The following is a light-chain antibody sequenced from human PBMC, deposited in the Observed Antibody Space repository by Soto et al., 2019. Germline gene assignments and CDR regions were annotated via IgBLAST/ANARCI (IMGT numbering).Light chain of an antibody. J-gene: IGKJ4*01. CDR1: QYISTY. CDR2: AS. CDR3: QQSYTAPLT. Sequence: DIQMTQSPSSLSASVGDRVTITCRASQYISTYLAWYQQKPGKAPCPLIFASSLQSGVPPRFSGSGSGTDFTLTISSLQPEDFATYFCQQSYTAPLTFGGGTKVEL. V-gene: IGKV1-39*01.